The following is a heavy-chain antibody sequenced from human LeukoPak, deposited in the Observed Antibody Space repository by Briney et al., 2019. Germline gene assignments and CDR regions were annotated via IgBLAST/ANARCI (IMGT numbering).Heavy chain of an antibody. CDR3: ARVGAAMVHFDY. D-gene: IGHD5-18*01. Sequence: ASVKVSCKASGYTFTSYYMHWVRQAPGQGLEWMGIINPSGGSTSYAQKFQGRGTMTRDTSTSTDYMELSSLRAEDTAVYYCARVGAAMVHFDYWGQGTLVTASS. J-gene: IGHJ4*02. CDR1: GYTFTSYY. V-gene: IGHV1-46*01. CDR2: INPSGGST.